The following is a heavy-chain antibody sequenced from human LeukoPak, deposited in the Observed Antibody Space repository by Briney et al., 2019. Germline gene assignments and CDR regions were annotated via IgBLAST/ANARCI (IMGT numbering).Heavy chain of an antibody. J-gene: IGHJ4*02. Sequence: SETLSLTCSVSGGSINSTNWWSWVRQPPGKGLEWIGEIFRLRSTNYNPSLKSRVTISLDKSKNHFSLRLNSVTAADTAMYYCARGAWEYYFDCWGLGTLVTVSS. CDR3: ARGAWEYYFDC. CDR2: IFRLRST. D-gene: IGHD1-26*01. CDR1: GGSINSTNW. V-gene: IGHV4-4*02.